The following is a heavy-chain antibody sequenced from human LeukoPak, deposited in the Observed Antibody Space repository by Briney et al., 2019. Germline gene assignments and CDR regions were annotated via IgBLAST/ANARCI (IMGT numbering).Heavy chain of an antibody. J-gene: IGHJ4*02. Sequence: GASVEVSCKASGYTFTGYYMHWVRQAPGQGLEWMGWINPNSGGTSYAQKFQGRVTMTRDTSISTAYMELSRLRFDDTAVYYCARNKEGKSLDYWGQGTLVTVSS. CDR1: GYTFTGYY. CDR3: ARNKEGKSLDY. CDR2: INPNSGGT. V-gene: IGHV1-2*02.